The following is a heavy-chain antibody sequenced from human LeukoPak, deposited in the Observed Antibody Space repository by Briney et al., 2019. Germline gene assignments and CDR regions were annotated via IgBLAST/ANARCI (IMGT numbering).Heavy chain of an antibody. CDR2: VYYSGST. J-gene: IGHJ4*02. CDR3: ARERAYCGADCYRYFDY. CDR1: GGSISSLY. D-gene: IGHD2-21*02. Sequence: PSETLSLTCTVSGGSISSLYWSWIRQPPGKGLEWIGYVYYSGSTNYNPSLKSRVTISVDTSKKQFSLKLSSVTAADTAVYYCARERAYCGADCYRYFDYWGQGTLVTVSS. V-gene: IGHV4-59*11.